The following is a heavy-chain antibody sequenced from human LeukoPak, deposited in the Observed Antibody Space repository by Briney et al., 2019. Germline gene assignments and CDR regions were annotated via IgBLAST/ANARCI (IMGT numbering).Heavy chain of an antibody. CDR2: IYPGDSDT. CDR1: GYSFATYW. J-gene: IGHJ5*02. V-gene: IGHV5-51*01. Sequence: GESLKISCKGSGYSFATYWIGWVRQMPGRGLEWMGIIYPGDSDTRYSPSFQGQGTISADKSISTAYLQWSSLKASDTAMYYCAKLGCSTASCNEDNWFDPWGQGTLVTVSS. D-gene: IGHD2-2*01. CDR3: AKLGCSTASCNEDNWFDP.